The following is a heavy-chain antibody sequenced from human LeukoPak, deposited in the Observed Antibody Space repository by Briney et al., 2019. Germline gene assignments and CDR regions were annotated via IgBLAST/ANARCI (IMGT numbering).Heavy chain of an antibody. CDR3: ARGEGAYSSDSFDY. CDR2: IYYSGSA. CDR1: GGSINSSSYY. J-gene: IGHJ4*02. V-gene: IGHV4-39*01. Sequence: PSETLSLTCTVSGGSINSSSYYWDWIRQPPGKGLEWIGNIYYSGSAYYNPSLKSRVTISVDTSKNQFSLNLSSVTAADTAVYYCARGEGAYSSDSFDYWGQGILVTVSS. D-gene: IGHD5-18*01.